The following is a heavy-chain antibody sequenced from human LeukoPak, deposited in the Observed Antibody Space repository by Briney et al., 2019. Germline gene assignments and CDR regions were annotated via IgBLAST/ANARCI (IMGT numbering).Heavy chain of an antibody. CDR3: ARDHNKGGPLHMVRGRFYGY. J-gene: IGHJ4*02. V-gene: IGHV1-69*06. D-gene: IGHD3-10*01. CDR1: GGTFSSYA. Sequence: ASVKVSCKASGGTFSSYAISWVRQAPGQGLEWMGGIIPIFGTANYAQKFQGRVTITADKSTSTAYMELSSLRSEDTAVYYCARDHNKGGPLHMVRGRFYGYWGQGTLVTVSS. CDR2: IIPIFGTA.